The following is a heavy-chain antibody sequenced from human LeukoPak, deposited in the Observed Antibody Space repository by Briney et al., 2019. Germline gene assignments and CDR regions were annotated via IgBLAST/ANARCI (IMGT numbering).Heavy chain of an antibody. Sequence: SETLSLTCTVSGGSISSSSYYWGWIRQPPGTGLEWSGSIYYSGSTNYNPSLKSRVTISVDTSKNQFSLKLSSVNAADTAVYYCARRDYYGSGSYPYWGQGTLVTVSS. CDR2: IYYSGST. CDR1: GGSISSSSYY. CDR3: ARRDYYGSGSYPY. V-gene: IGHV4-39*01. D-gene: IGHD3-10*01. J-gene: IGHJ4*02.